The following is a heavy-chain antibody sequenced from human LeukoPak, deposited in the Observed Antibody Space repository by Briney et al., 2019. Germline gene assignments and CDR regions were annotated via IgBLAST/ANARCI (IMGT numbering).Heavy chain of an antibody. J-gene: IGHJ4*02. CDR2: ISYSGST. D-gene: IGHD6-19*01. CDR1: GASISSHY. V-gene: IGHV4-59*11. Sequence: SETLSLTCTVSGASISSHYWSWIRQSPGKGLEWIGYISYSGSTDYNPSLKSRITLSVDTSKNQISLRLSSVTAADTAVYYCTRDGGVAVTPLDFDFWGQGTLVTVSS. CDR3: TRDGGVAVTPLDFDF.